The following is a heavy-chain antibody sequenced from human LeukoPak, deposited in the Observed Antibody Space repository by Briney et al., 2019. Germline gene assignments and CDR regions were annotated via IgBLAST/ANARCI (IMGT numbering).Heavy chain of an antibody. J-gene: IGHJ4*02. CDR3: ARESLGPPYYFDF. D-gene: IGHD1-26*01. Sequence: SETLSLTCTVSGGSIGSGTFYWSWIRQPAGKGLEWIGRIYTSGRTNCNPSPKSRVTISVDTSKNQFSLKLNSVTAADTAVYYCARESLGPPYYFDFWGQGTLVTVSS. CDR1: GGSIGSGTFY. V-gene: IGHV4-61*02. CDR2: IYTSGRT.